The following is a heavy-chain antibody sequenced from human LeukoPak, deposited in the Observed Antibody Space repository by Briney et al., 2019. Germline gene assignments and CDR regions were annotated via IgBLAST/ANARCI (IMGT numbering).Heavy chain of an antibody. CDR2: IRGSGGDT. J-gene: IGHJ3*01. V-gene: IGHV3-23*01. CDR3: ALTRADSSGWGGFHV. Sequence: GGSLTLSCSVCVLTFNNYALSWVRQTPRKGLKWDSGIRGSGGDTYYADSEKGRLPITRDNPKNTLYLAVNSHSAEHTAVFHCALTRADSSGWGGFHVWGPGTMVTVSS. D-gene: IGHD3-22*01. CDR1: VLTFNNYA.